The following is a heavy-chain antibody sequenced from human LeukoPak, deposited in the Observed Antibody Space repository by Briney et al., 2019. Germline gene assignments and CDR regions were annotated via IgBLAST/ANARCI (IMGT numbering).Heavy chain of an antibody. CDR1: SGSLSGYS. V-gene: IGHV4-34*01. D-gene: IGHD4-17*01. Sequence: SETLSLTCAVSSGSLSGYSWGWIRQPPGKGLEWVGEISHSGITNYNASLKSRVTISLKKSAIQFSLMLSSVTAADTAVYYWTRQSGTVTPIDYWSQGTLVTVSS. CDR2: ISHSGIT. CDR3: TRQSGTVTPIDY. J-gene: IGHJ4*02.